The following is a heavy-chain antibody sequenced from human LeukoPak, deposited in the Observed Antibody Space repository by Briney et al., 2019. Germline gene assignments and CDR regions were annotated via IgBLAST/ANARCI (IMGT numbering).Heavy chain of an antibody. CDR2: ISSSGSTI. CDR3: ARDTSSSSWYEDDY. V-gene: IGHV3-11*01. CDR1: GFTFSDYY. J-gene: IGHJ4*02. D-gene: IGHD6-13*01. Sequence: GGSLRLSCAASGFTFSDYYMSWIRQAPGKGLEWVSYISSSGSTIYYADSVKGRFTISRDNAKNSLYLQMNSLRAKDTAVYYCARDTSSSSWYEDDYWGQGTLVTVSS.